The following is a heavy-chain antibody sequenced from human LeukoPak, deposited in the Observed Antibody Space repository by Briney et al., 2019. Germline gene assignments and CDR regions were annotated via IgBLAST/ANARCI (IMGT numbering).Heavy chain of an antibody. CDR1: GFTFSSYW. Sequence: GGSLRLSCAASGFTFSSYWMHWVRQAPGKGLMWVSRIKSDGSETSYADSVKGRFTISRDNSKNTLYLQMNSLRAEDTAVYYCAKYPPYCSSTSCHEVFDYWGQGTLVTVSS. V-gene: IGHV3-74*01. CDR2: IKSDGSET. J-gene: IGHJ4*02. CDR3: AKYPPYCSSTSCHEVFDY. D-gene: IGHD2-2*01.